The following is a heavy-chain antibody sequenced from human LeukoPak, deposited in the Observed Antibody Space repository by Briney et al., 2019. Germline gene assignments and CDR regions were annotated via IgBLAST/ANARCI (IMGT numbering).Heavy chain of an antibody. V-gene: IGHV4-34*01. Sequence: SETLSLTSAVYGGSFSGYYWSWIRQRPGKGLEWIGEINHSGSTNYIPSLKSRVTMSIDTSKNQFSLKLSSVTAADTAVYYCARATMVRGTYYMDVWGKGTTVTISS. CDR3: ARATMVRGTYYMDV. D-gene: IGHD3-10*01. CDR2: INHSGST. J-gene: IGHJ6*03. CDR1: GGSFSGYY.